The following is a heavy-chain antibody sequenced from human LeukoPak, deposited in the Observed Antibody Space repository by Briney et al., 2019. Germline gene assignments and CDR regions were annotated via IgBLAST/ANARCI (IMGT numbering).Heavy chain of an antibody. Sequence: SETLSLTCAVYGGSFSGYYWSWIRQPPGKGLEWIGEINHSGSTNYNPSLKSRVTISVDTSKNQFSLKLSSVTAADTAVYYCARGIAAAGGYYYYMDVWGKGTTVTISS. CDR2: INHSGST. V-gene: IGHV4-34*01. CDR1: GGSFSGYY. CDR3: ARGIAAAGGYYYYMDV. D-gene: IGHD6-13*01. J-gene: IGHJ6*03.